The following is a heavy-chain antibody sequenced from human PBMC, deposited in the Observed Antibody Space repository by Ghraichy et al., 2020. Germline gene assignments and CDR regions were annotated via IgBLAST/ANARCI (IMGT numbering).Heavy chain of an antibody. CDR2: IIPIFGTA. Sequence: SVKVSCKASGGTFSSYAISWVRQAPGQGLEWMGGIIPIFGTANYAQKFQGRVTITADESTSTAYMELSSLRSEDTAVYYCARAGSGYCSGGSCYLFQVPNYYGMDVWGQGTTVTVSS. V-gene: IGHV1-69*13. CDR1: GGTFSSYA. D-gene: IGHD2-15*01. J-gene: IGHJ6*02. CDR3: ARAGSGYCSGGSCYLFQVPNYYGMDV.